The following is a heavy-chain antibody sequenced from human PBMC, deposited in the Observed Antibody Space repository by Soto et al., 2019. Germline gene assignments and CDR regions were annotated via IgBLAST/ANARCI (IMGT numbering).Heavy chain of an antibody. Sequence: ASVKVSCKASGYPFTGYYMHWVRQAPGQGLEWMGWINPNSGGTNYAQKFQGRVTMTRDTSISTAYMELSRLRSDDTAVSYCSTTDTVGDGYNSLFYYSYYGMDVWGQGITVTVSS. D-gene: IGHD5-12*01. CDR1: GYPFTGYY. J-gene: IGHJ6*02. CDR2: INPNSGGT. V-gene: IGHV1-2*02. CDR3: STTDTVGDGYNSLFYYSYYGMDV.